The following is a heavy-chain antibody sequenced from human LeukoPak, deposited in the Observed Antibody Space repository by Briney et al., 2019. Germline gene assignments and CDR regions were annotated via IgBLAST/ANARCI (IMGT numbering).Heavy chain of an antibody. CDR2: IYTSGSI. J-gene: IGHJ6*03. D-gene: IGHD6-13*01. CDR1: GGSISSYY. CDR3: ARDSSSWYGYYYYYYMDV. V-gene: IGHV4-4*07. Sequence: SETLSLTCTVSGGSISSYYWSWIRQPAGKGLEWIGRIYTSGSINYNPSLKSRVTMSVDTSKNQFSLKLSSVTAADTAVYYCARDSSSWYGYYYYYYMDVWGKGTTVTVSS.